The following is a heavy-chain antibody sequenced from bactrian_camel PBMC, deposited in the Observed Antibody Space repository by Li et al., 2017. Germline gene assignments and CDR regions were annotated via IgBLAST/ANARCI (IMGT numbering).Heavy chain of an antibody. CDR2: IYNSGST. CDR1: GVAVSGNC. Sequence: QVQLVESGGGLVQPGGSLRLSCAASGVAVSGNCMGWFRQAPGMEREGVATIYNSGSTRYADSVKGRFTISQDDAKNTLYLQMNSLKPEDTAMYCCAATRRRLCFEGALRTWADFGYWGQGTQVTVS. CDR3: AATRRRLCFEGALRTWADFGY. J-gene: IGHJ6*01. D-gene: IGHD4*01. V-gene: IGHV3S53*01.